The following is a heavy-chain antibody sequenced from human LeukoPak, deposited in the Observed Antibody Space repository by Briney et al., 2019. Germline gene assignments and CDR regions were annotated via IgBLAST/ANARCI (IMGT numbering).Heavy chain of an antibody. CDR3: ARHSVAAYCSGGSCWMYYFDY. CDR2: IYPGDSDT. CDR1: GYSFTSYW. V-gene: IGHV5-51*01. Sequence: GESLKISCKGSGYSFTSYWIGWVRQMPGKGLEWMAIIYPGDSDTRYSPSFQGQVTISADKSISTAYLQWSSLKASDTAMYYCARHSVAAYCSGGSCWMYYFDYWGQGTLVTVSS. J-gene: IGHJ4*02. D-gene: IGHD2-15*01.